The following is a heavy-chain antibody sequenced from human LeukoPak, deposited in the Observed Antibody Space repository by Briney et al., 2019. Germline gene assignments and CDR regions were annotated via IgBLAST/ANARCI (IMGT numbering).Heavy chain of an antibody. D-gene: IGHD1-26*01. CDR2: INPNSGGT. CDR1: GYTFTGYY. Sequence: ASVKVSCKGSGYTFTGYYMHWVRQAPGQGLEWMGWINPNSGGTNYAQKFQGRVTMTRDTSISTAYMELSRLRSDDTAVYYCARCPSGYDDFDIWGQGTMVTVSS. V-gene: IGHV1-2*02. CDR3: ARCPSGYDDFDI. J-gene: IGHJ3*02.